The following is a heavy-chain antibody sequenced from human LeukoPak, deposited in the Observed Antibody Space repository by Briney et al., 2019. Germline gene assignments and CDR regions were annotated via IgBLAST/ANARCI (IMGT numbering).Heavy chain of an antibody. D-gene: IGHD2-8*02. V-gene: IGHV5-51*01. Sequence: GEPLKISCKGTGYSFSSYWIAWVRQLPGKGLEWIGIIYPGDSDDRYSPYFQGQVTISADQSIDTAYLQWNSLKASDTAMYYCARHPKYSTGSTWLDPWGQGTLVTVSS. CDR2: IYPGDSDD. CDR1: GYSFSSYW. J-gene: IGHJ5*02. CDR3: ARHPKYSTGSTWLDP.